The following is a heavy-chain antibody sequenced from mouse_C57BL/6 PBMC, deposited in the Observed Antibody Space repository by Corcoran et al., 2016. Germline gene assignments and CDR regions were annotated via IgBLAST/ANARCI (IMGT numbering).Heavy chain of an antibody. CDR1: GYTFTSYG. Sequence: QVRLQQSGAELARPGASVKLSCKASGYTFTSYGISWVKQRTGQGLEWIGEIYPRSGNTYYNEKFKGKATLTADKSSSTAYMELRSLTSEDSAVYFCARRLRDYPVGFAYWGQGTLVTVSA. V-gene: IGHV1-81*01. CDR2: IYPRSGNT. D-gene: IGHD2-13*01. CDR3: ARRLRDYPVGFAY. J-gene: IGHJ3*01.